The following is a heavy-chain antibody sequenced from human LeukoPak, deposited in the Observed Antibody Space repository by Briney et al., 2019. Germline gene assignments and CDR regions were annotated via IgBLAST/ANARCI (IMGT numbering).Heavy chain of an antibody. CDR2: INPNSGGT. CDR3: ARKSSGWNWFDP. Sequence: ASVKVSCKASGYTFTGYYMHWVRQAPGQGLEWMGWINPNSGGTNYAQKFQGRVTMTRDTSISTAYMELSRLRSDDTAVYYCARKSSGWNWFDPWGQGTLVTVSS. CDR1: GYTFTGYY. V-gene: IGHV1-2*02. D-gene: IGHD6-19*01. J-gene: IGHJ5*02.